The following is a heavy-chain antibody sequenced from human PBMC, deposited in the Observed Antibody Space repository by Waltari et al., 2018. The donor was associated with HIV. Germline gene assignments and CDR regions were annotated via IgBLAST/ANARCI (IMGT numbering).Heavy chain of an antibody. V-gene: IGHV4-59*01. CDR3: ARVKVMTSDY. CDR1: GGSISSYY. D-gene: IGHD4-17*01. J-gene: IGHJ4*02. CDR2: IYYSGST. Sequence: QVQLQESGPGLVKPSETLSLTCTVSGGSISSYYWSWIRQPPGKGLEWIGYIYYSGSTNYNPALKSRVTISVDTSKNQFSLKLSSVTAADTAVYYCARVKVMTSDYWGQGTLVTVSS.